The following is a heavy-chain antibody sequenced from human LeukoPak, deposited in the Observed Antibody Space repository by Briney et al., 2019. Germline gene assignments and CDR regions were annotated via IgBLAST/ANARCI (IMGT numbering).Heavy chain of an antibody. Sequence: GASVKVSCKASGYTFTSYGISWVRQAPGQGLEWMGWISAYNGNTNYAQKLQGRVTMTTDTSTSTAYMELRSLRSDGTAVYYCARYYDSSGYPGYWYFDLWGRGTLVTVSS. D-gene: IGHD3-22*01. CDR1: GYTFTSYG. V-gene: IGHV1-18*01. J-gene: IGHJ2*01. CDR2: ISAYNGNT. CDR3: ARYYDSSGYPGYWYFDL.